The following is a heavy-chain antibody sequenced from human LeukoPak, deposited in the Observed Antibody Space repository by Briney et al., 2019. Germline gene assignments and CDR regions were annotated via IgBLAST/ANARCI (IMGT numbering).Heavy chain of an antibody. CDR2: ISGSGGST. CDR1: EFTFSSYA. D-gene: IGHD4-17*01. V-gene: IGHV3-23*01. J-gene: IGHJ4*02. Sequence: GGSLRLSCAASEFTFSSYAMSWVRQAPGKGLEWVSAISGSGGSTYYADSVKGRFTISRDISKNTLYLQMNSLRAEDTAVYYCANLDFTVTPFDYWGQGTLVTVSS. CDR3: ANLDFTVTPFDY.